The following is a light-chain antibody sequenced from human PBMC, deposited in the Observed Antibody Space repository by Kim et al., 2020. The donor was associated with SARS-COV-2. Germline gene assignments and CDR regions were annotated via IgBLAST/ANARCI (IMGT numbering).Light chain of an antibody. CDR2: GAS. V-gene: IGKV3-20*01. CDR1: QSVSSNY. J-gene: IGKJ3*01. Sequence: IVLTQSPGTLSLSPGERATLSCRASQSVSSNYLAWYQQKPGQAPRLLIYGASSRATGIPDRFSGSGSGTDFTLTISRLEPGDFAVYYCQQYGSSPLFTFGPGTKVDS. CDR3: QQYGSSPLFT.